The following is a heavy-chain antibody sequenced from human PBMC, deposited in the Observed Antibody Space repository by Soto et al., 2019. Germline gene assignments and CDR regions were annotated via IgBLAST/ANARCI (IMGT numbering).Heavy chain of an antibody. D-gene: IGHD2-2*01. CDR1: GYTFTSYY. J-gene: IGHJ4*02. CDR2: INPSGGST. V-gene: IGHV1-46*01. CDR3: ASATWYCSSTSCLQYYFDY. Sequence: ASVKVSCKASGYTFTSYYMHWVRQAPGQGLEWMGIINPSGGSTSYAQKFQGRVTMTRDTSTSTVYMELSSLRSEDTAVYYCASATWYCSSTSCLQYYFDYWGQGTLVTVSS.